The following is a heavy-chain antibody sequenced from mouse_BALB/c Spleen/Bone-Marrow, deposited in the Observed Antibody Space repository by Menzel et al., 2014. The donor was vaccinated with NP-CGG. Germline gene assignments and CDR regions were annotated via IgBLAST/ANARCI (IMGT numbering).Heavy chain of an antibody. J-gene: IGHJ4*01. CDR1: GYTFTDYA. V-gene: IGHV1S137*01. Sequence: VKLLESGAELVRPGVSVKISCKGSGYTFTDYAMHWVKQSHAKSLEWIGIISTYYGDASYSQKFKGKATMTVDKSSSTAYMDLARLTSEDSAIYYRARGPGYDAMDYWGQGTSVTVSS. CDR3: ARGPGYDAMDY. CDR2: ISTYYGDA.